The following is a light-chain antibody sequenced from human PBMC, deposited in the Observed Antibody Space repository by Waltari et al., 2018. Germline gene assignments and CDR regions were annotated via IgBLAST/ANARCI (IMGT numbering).Light chain of an antibody. CDR1: QSLLHSNGKIF. J-gene: IGKJ2*01. CDR3: IQALQTPYT. V-gene: IGKV2-28*01. CDR2: LGF. Sequence: EIVMTQSPLSLPVSPGQPASISCRSSQSLLHSNGKIFIDWYVQTPGQSPQLLIYLGFNRASGVPDRFSGSVSGTDFTLKISRVEAEDVGVYYCIQALQTPYTFGQGTKLEIK.